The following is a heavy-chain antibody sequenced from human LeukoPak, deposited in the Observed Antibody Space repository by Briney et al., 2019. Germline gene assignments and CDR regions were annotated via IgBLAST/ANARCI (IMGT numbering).Heavy chain of an antibody. CDR2: INHSGST. CDR3: ARKVGATTYPDWFDP. D-gene: IGHD1-26*01. V-gene: IGHV4-34*01. Sequence: SETLSLTCAVYGGSFSDYYWSWIRQPPGRGLEWIGEINHSGSTNYNPSLKSRLTISVDTSKKQFSLKLSSVTAADTAVYYCARKVGATTYPDWFDPWGQGTLVTVSS. J-gene: IGHJ5*02. CDR1: GGSFSDYY.